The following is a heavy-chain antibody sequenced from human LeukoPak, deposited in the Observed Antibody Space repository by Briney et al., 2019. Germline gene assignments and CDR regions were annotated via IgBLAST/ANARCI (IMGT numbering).Heavy chain of an antibody. J-gene: IGHJ4*02. CDR1: GFTFTTYT. D-gene: IGHD3-10*01. Sequence: GGSLRLSCTASGFTFTTYTMNWVRQAPGKGLEWVSSISSSTDYKYYADSLKGRFTISRDTSKNTLSLQMSSLRVEDTAVYFCAREKGRGVISPYYDCWGQGTLVTVSS. V-gene: IGHV3-21*04. CDR3: AREKGRGVISPYYDC. CDR2: ISSSTDYK.